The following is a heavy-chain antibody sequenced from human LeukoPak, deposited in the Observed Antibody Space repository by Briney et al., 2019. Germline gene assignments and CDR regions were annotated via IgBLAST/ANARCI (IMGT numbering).Heavy chain of an antibody. V-gene: IGHV3-13*01. Sequence: GGSLRLSCAASGFTFSSYDMHWVRQATGKGLEWVSAIGTAGDTYYPGSVKGRFTISRENAKNSLYLQMNSLRAGDTAVYYCARGDSSGYQRNTKFDYWGQGTLVTVSS. D-gene: IGHD3-22*01. CDR1: GFTFSSYD. J-gene: IGHJ4*02. CDR2: IGTAGDT. CDR3: ARGDSSGYQRNTKFDY.